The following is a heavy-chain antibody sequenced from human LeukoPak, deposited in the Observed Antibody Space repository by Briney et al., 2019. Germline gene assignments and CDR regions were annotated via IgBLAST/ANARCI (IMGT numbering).Heavy chain of an antibody. D-gene: IGHD2-21*01. J-gene: IGHJ4*02. CDR3: ARDVVEGPYYFDY. V-gene: IGHV3-48*03. Sequence: PGGSLGLSCSASGFTFSSYEMNWVRQAPGRGLEWVSYISTSGDTIYYADSVKGRFTISRDNAKNSVYLQMDSLRAEDTAVYYCARDVVEGPYYFDYWGQGTVGTVSS. CDR1: GFTFSSYE. CDR2: ISTSGDTI.